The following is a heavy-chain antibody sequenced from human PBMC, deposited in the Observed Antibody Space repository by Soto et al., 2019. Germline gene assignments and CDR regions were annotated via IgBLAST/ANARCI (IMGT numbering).Heavy chain of an antibody. CDR2: IYPGDSDT. Sequence: GESLKISCKGSGYSFTSYWIGWVRQMPGKGLEWMGIIYPGDSDTRYSPSFQGQVTISADKSITTAYLQWSSLKASDTAMYYCARIKTYYFDSSAYYPRDPFAYWGQGTLVTVSS. J-gene: IGHJ4*02. V-gene: IGHV5-51*01. CDR3: ARIKTYYFDSSAYYPRDPFAY. CDR1: GYSFTSYW. D-gene: IGHD3-22*01.